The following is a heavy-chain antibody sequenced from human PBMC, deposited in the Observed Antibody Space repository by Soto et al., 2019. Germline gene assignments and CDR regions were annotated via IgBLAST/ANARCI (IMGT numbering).Heavy chain of an antibody. J-gene: IGHJ4*02. V-gene: IGHV6-1*01. Sequence: SQTLSVTCAISGGGSSSNCVAGHWIRQSPSRGLELLGRIYYRSKWYNDYAVSVKSRITINPDTSRNQFSLQLNSVTPEDTAVYYCARGNHFAFDYWGQGAQVTVS. D-gene: IGHD3-3*02. CDR1: GGGSSSNCVA. CDR3: ARGNHFAFDY. CDR2: IYYRSKWYN.